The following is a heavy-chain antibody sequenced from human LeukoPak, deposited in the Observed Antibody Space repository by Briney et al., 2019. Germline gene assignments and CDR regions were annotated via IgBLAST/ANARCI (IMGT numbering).Heavy chain of an antibody. V-gene: IGHV4-59*11. CDR1: GDSFSSHY. Sequence: PSETLSLPCTVSGDSFSSHYWTWIRQPPGKGLEWIGYISYRGSTNYNPSLKSRVTISIDTSKNQFSLRLSSVTAADTAVYYCARDLVTVTKGFDIWGQGTMVSVSS. J-gene: IGHJ3*02. D-gene: IGHD4-17*01. CDR3: ARDLVTVTKGFDI. CDR2: ISYRGST.